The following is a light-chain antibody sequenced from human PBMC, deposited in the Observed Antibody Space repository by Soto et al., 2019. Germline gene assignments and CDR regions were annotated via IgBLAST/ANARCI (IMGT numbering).Light chain of an antibody. J-gene: IGKJ1*01. Sequence: DIQMTQSPSTLSASVGDRVTTTCRASQSISSWLAWYQQKPGKAPKLLIYDASSLESGVPSGFSGSGSGTEFTLTISSLQPDDFATYYCQQYNSYSGTFGQGTKVDIK. CDR1: QSISSW. CDR2: DAS. V-gene: IGKV1-5*01. CDR3: QQYNSYSGT.